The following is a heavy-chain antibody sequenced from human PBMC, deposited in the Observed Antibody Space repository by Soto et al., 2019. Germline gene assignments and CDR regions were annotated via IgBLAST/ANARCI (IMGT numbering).Heavy chain of an antibody. CDR2: IYPGDSDT. D-gene: IGHD2-15*01. CDR3: ARQSCSGGSCYSGGLNWFDP. J-gene: IGHJ5*02. CDR1: GYSSTSYW. Sequence: GESLKISCKGSGYSSTSYWIGWVRQMPGKGLEWMGIIYPGDSDTRYSPSFQGQVTISADKSISTAYLQWSSLKASDTAMYYCARQSCSGGSCYSGGLNWFDPWGQGTLVTVSS. V-gene: IGHV5-51*01.